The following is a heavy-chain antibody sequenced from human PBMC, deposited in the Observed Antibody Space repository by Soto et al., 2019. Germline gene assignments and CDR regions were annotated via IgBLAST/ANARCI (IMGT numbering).Heavy chain of an antibody. D-gene: IGHD5-12*01. CDR3: VRDRGYSGFFY. J-gene: IGHJ4*02. Sequence: PGGSLRLSCTASGFTFSNYAMSWVRQAPDKGLEWVSAISGRGGSTYYADSVKGRFTISRDNSKNMLFLQMDSLRDEDTAVYYCVRDRGYSGFFYWGQGALVTSPQ. CDR1: GFTFSNYA. V-gene: IGHV3-23*01. CDR2: ISGRGGST.